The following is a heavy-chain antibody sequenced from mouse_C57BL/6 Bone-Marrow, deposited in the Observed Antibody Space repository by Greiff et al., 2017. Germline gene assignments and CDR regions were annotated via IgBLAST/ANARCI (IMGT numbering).Heavy chain of an antibody. CDR1: GYSFTGYY. V-gene: IGHV1-42*01. CDR2: INPSTGGT. J-gene: IGHJ2*01. CDR3: AVGPFDF. Sequence: EVQLQESGPELVKPGASVKISCKASGYSFTGYYMNWVKQSPEKSLEWIGEINPSTGGTTYNQKFKAKATLTVDKSSSTAYMQLKGLTSEDSAVYYCAVGPFDFWGRGTTLTVTS.